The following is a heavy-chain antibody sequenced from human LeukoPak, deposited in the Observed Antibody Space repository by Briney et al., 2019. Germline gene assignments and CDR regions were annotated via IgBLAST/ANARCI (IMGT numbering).Heavy chain of an antibody. CDR1: GFTFSSYA. CDR3: AKSAYYDASGYYREYYFDY. CDR2: ISGSGGSA. D-gene: IGHD3-22*01. Sequence: GGSLRLSCAASGFTFSSYAMSWVRQTPGKGLEWVSSISGSGGSAHYADSVKGRFTISRDKTKNTLYLQMNSLRAEDTAVYYCAKSAYYDASGYYREYYFDYWGQGTLVTVSS. V-gene: IGHV3-23*01. J-gene: IGHJ4*02.